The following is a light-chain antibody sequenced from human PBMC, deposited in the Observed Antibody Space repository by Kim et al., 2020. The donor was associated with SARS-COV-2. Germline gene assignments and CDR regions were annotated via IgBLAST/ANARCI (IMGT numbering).Light chain of an antibody. CDR1: SSDVGGYNY. Sequence: QSALTQPASVSGSPGQSITISCTGTSSDVGGYNYVSWYQQHPGKAPKLMIYDVSNRPSGVSNRFSGSKSGNTASLTISGLQAEDEADYYCSSYTSSSTPVVFGGGTQ. CDR2: DVS. J-gene: IGLJ2*01. CDR3: SSYTSSSTPVV. V-gene: IGLV2-14*03.